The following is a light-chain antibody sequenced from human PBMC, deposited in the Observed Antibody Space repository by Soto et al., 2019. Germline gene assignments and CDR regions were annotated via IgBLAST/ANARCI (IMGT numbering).Light chain of an antibody. CDR2: DAS. V-gene: IGKV3-11*01. CDR1: QSVGSS. CDR3: QQRAT. J-gene: IGKJ4*01. Sequence: EIVLTQSPATRSLSPGERGTLSCRASQSVGSSLAWHQQKPGQAPRLLIYDASNRATGIPARFSGSGSGTDFTLTISSLEPEDFAAYYCQQRATFGGGTKVDIK.